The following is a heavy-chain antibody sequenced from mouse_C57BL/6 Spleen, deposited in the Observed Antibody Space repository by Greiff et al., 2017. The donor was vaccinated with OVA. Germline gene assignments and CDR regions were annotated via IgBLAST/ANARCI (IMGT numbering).Heavy chain of an antibody. Sequence: EVKLMESGPGLVKPSQSLSLTCSVTGYSITSGYYWNWIRQFPGNKLEWMGYISYDGSNNYNPSLKNRISITRDTSKNQFFLKLNSVTTEDTATYYCARDLDYGSSFAYWGQGTLVTVSA. CDR3: ARDLDYGSSFAY. CDR1: GYSITSGYY. CDR2: ISYDGSN. V-gene: IGHV3-6*01. D-gene: IGHD1-1*01. J-gene: IGHJ3*01.